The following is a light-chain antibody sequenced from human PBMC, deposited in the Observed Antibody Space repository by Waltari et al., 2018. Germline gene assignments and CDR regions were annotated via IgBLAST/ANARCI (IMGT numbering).Light chain of an antibody. CDR1: QSVGRY. CDR2: GAS. CDR3: QMYVSLAVT. V-gene: IGKV3-20*01. Sequence: EIVLTQSPGTLSLSPGERATLSCRASQSVGRYLARDQQRPGQAPRLLNDGASNRATGIPDRFSGRGSGTDFSLTISSLEPEDCAVYHCQMYVSLAVTFGQGTKVEIK. J-gene: IGKJ1*01.